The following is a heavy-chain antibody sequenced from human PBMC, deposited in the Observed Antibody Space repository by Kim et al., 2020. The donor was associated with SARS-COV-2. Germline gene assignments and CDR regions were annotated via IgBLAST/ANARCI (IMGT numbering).Heavy chain of an antibody. CDR1: GGSISSYF. Sequence: SETLSLTCTVSGGSISSYFWSWIRQPPGKGLGWVGYVNDRGNTDYNPSLKSRVTMSVDTSKNQFSLKLTSVTAADTAVYYCARVGSLTYCSRDRCHNDALDSWGQGTMVTVSS. CDR3: ARVGSLTYCSRDRCHNDALDS. V-gene: IGHV4-59*01. CDR2: VNDRGNT. J-gene: IGHJ3*02. D-gene: IGHD2-2*01.